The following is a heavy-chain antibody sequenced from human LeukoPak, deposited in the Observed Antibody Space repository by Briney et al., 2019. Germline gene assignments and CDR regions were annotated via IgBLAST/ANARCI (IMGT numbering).Heavy chain of an antibody. CDR2: INPSGGST. CDR1: GYTFTSYY. J-gene: IGHJ4*02. V-gene: IGHV1-46*01. D-gene: IGHD5-18*01. CDR3: ARAHVDTAMVTGRFDY. Sequence: GASVKVSCKASGYTFTSYYMHWVRQAPGHGLEWMGIINPSGGSTSYAQKFQGRVTMTRDTSTSTVYMELSSLRSEDTAVYYCARAHVDTAMVTGRFDYWGQGTLVTVSS.